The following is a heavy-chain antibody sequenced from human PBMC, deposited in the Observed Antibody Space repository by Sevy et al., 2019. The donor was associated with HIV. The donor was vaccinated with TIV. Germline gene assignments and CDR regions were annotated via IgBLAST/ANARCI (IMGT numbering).Heavy chain of an antibody. CDR1: GFTFNSYW. CDR2: INADGSDI. V-gene: IGHV3-74*01. J-gene: IGHJ5*02. CDR3: AIVRFGDFPP. D-gene: IGHD3-10*01. Sequence: GGSLRLSCVGSGFTFNSYWMHWVRQVPGKRPMWVARINADGSDISYADSVKGRFTISRDNAKKTVYLEMNSLRVEDTAVYYCAIVRFGDFPPWGQGTLVTVSS.